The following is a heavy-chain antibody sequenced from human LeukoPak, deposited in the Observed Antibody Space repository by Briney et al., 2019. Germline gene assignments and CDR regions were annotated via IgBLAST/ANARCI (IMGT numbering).Heavy chain of an antibody. CDR2: INAKSGGT. D-gene: IGHD3-3*01. V-gene: IGHV1-2*02. Sequence: ASVKVSCKASGYTFTDYYMQWVRQAPGGGLEWMGWINAKSGGTNYAQKFQGRVIMTRDTSISTAYMELSRLRSDDTAVYYCARGNFWRGYYPLDYWGQGTLVTVSS. CDR3: ARGNFWRGYYPLDY. CDR1: GYTFTDYY. J-gene: IGHJ4*02.